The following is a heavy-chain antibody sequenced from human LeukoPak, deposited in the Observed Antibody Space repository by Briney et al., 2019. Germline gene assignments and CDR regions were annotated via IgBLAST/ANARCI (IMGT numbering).Heavy chain of an antibody. CDR1: GYTFTSYG. J-gene: IGHJ3*02. Sequence: GASVKVSCKASGYTFTSYGISWVRQAPGQGLEWMGWISAYNGNTNYAQKLQGRVTMTTDTSTSTAYMELRSLRSDDTAVYYCARDRPKLRYFDWLYAFDIWGQGIMVTVSS. V-gene: IGHV1-18*01. CDR2: ISAYNGNT. CDR3: ARDRPKLRYFDWLYAFDI. D-gene: IGHD3-9*01.